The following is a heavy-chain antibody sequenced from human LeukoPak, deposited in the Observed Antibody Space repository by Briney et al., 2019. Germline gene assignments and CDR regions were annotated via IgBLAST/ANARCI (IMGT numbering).Heavy chain of an antibody. Sequence: ASVKVSCKASGDTLSTYDVNWVRQAPGQGLEWMGWVNPKSGHTAYTQKFQGRVTMTSDTSTAFLELSSLRFEDTAVYFCARGVVGGTTVGPWGQGTLVTVSS. CDR3: ARGVVGGTTVGP. CDR1: GDTLSTYD. CDR2: VNPKSGHT. J-gene: IGHJ5*02. D-gene: IGHD1-7*01. V-gene: IGHV1-8*01.